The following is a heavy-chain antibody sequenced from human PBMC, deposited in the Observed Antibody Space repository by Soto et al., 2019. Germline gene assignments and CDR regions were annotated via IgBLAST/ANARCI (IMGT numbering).Heavy chain of an antibody. CDR2: IYYRGNA. V-gene: IGHV4-39*01. CDR1: DDSINSDKYY. D-gene: IGHD3-9*01. Sequence: SETLSLTCSVSDDSINSDKYYWGWIRQPPGKGLEWIGSIYYRGNAYYNPSLQTRVTISLAKSRSQFSLKLNSVPAADSAVYFCARLEGLATISYSFDFWGPGALVTVSS. J-gene: IGHJ4*02. CDR3: ARLEGLATISYSFDF.